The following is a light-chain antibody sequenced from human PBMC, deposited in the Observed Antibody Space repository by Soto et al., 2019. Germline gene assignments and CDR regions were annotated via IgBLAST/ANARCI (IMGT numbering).Light chain of an antibody. CDR1: QMVLYSSNNKNY. CDR3: QQYDSSPRT. CDR2: WAS. V-gene: IGKV4-1*01. J-gene: IGKJ1*01. Sequence: DIVMTQSPDSLAVSLGERATINFKSIQMVLYSSNNKNYLAWYQQKPGQPPKLLIYWASTRESGVPDRFSGSGSGTDFILTISRLEPEDFAVYYCQQYDSSPRTFGQGPRWIS.